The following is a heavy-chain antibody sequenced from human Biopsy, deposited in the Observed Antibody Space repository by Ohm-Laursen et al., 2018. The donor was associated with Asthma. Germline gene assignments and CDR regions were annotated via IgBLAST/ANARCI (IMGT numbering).Heavy chain of an antibody. CDR1: GGTFSNFA. V-gene: IGHV1-69*01. Sequence: PSVKVSCKAPGGTFSNFAISWVRQAPGQGLGWLGGIMTVFGTTTYAQTFQGRVTITADESTSTAYMEVTSLRSEDTAIYYCARCQVGYSSGWSLLLKKIYYSGMDVWGQGTAVTVSS. CDR2: IMTVFGTT. D-gene: IGHD6-19*01. J-gene: IGHJ6*02. CDR3: ARCQVGYSSGWSLLLKKIYYSGMDV.